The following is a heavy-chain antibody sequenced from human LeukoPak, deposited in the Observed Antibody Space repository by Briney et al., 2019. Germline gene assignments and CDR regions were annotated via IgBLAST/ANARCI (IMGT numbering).Heavy chain of an antibody. CDR1: GFNFGDYA. CDR2: IRSKAYGGTT. CDR3: TRDLAQYYYDSSGHYSRYYMDV. Sequence: PGGSLRLSCTASGFNFGDYAMSWVRQAPGEVLDWVGFIRSKAYGGTTEYAASVKGRFTISRDDSKSIAYLQMHSLKTEDTAVYDCTRDLAQYYYDSSGHYSRYYMDVWGKGTTVTISS. J-gene: IGHJ6*03. V-gene: IGHV3-49*04. D-gene: IGHD3-22*01.